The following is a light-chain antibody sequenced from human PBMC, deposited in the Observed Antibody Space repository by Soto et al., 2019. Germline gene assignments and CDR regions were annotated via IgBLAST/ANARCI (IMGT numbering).Light chain of an antibody. CDR3: ISFAGSNNVV. CDR2: EVT. CDR1: SYDVGDYNF. Sequence: QSALTQPPSASGSPGQSVTISCTGTSYDVGDYNFVSWYQQHPGKAPKLMIYEVTKRPSGVPDRFSGSKSGNTASLTVSGLQAEDEADYYCISFAGSNNVVFGGGTKLPVL. J-gene: IGLJ2*01. V-gene: IGLV2-8*01.